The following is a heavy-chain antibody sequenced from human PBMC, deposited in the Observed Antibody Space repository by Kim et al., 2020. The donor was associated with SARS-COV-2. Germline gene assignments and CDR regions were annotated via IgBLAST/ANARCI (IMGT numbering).Heavy chain of an antibody. D-gene: IGHD3-9*01. Sequence: GGSLRLSCAASGFTFSSYGMHWVRQAPGKGLEWVAVIWYDGSNKYYADSVKGRFTISRDNSKNTLYLQMNSLRAEDTAVYYCAKDIAPLRYFDWLDYWGQGTLVTVSS. CDR1: GFTFSSYG. V-gene: IGHV3-33*06. CDR2: IWYDGSNK. J-gene: IGHJ4*02. CDR3: AKDIAPLRYFDWLDY.